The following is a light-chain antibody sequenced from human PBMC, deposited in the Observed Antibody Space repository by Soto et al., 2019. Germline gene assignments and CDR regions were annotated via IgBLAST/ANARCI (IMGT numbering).Light chain of an antibody. CDR1: SSDVGAYNY. J-gene: IGLJ2*01. CDR2: DVT. V-gene: IGLV2-14*01. Sequence: QSALAQPASVSGSPGQSITISCTGTSSDVGAYNYVSWYHQHHPGKAPELIIYDVTDRPSGVSTRFSGSKSGNTASLTISGLPAEEEGDYYCSSYTTIETVIFGGGTKVTVL. CDR3: SSYTTIETVI.